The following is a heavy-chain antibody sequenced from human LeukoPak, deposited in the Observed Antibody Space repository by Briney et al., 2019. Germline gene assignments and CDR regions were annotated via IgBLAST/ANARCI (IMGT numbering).Heavy chain of an antibody. CDR2: MNPNSGNT. Sequence: ASVKVSCKASGYTFTSYDINWVRQATGQGLEWMGWMNPNSGNTGYAQKFQGRVTMTRNTSISTAYMELSSLRSEDTAVYYCARSLIAVAGRRINGMDVWGQGTTVTVCS. CDR1: GYTFTSYD. D-gene: IGHD6-19*01. J-gene: IGHJ6*02. CDR3: ARSLIAVAGRRINGMDV. V-gene: IGHV1-8*01.